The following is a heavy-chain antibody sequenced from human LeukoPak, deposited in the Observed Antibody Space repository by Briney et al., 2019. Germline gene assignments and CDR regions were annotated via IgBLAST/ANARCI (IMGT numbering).Heavy chain of an antibody. J-gene: IGHJ4*02. D-gene: IGHD6-13*01. Sequence: SETLSLTCTVSGDSISSSSYYWGWIRQPPGKGLEWIGNIYYSGSTYYNPSLKSRVTISVDTSKNQLSLRLSSVTAADAAIYYCARRPSGLIAAAGIYYFDYWGQGTLVTVSS. CDR2: IYYSGST. CDR1: GDSISSSSYY. V-gene: IGHV4-39*01. CDR3: ARRPSGLIAAAGIYYFDY.